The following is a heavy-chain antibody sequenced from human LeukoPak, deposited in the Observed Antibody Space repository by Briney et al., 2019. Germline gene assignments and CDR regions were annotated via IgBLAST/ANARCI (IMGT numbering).Heavy chain of an antibody. CDR2: INPNSGGT. D-gene: IGHD3-10*01. CDR3: ARGRGTTMVRGVITNYFDL. CDR1: GYTLTGYY. J-gene: IGHJ2*01. V-gene: IGHV1-2*02. Sequence: ASVKVSCKASGYTLTGYYMHWVRQAPGQGLEWMGWINPNSGGTNYAQKFQGRVTMTRDTSISTAYMELSRLRSDDTAVYYCARGRGTTMVRGVITNYFDLWGRGSLVTVSS.